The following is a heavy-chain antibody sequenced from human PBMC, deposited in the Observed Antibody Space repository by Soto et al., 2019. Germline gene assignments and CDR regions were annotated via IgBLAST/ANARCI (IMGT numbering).Heavy chain of an antibody. CDR1: GGTFSSYA. Sequence: GASVKVSCTASGGTFSSYAISWVRQAPGQGLEWMGGIIPIFGTANYAQKFQGRVTITADESTSTAYMELSSLRSEDTAVYYCADKLSYYYGSGSPYGMDVWGQGTTVTVSS. D-gene: IGHD3-10*01. CDR2: IIPIFGTA. CDR3: ADKLSYYYGSGSPYGMDV. V-gene: IGHV1-69*13. J-gene: IGHJ6*02.